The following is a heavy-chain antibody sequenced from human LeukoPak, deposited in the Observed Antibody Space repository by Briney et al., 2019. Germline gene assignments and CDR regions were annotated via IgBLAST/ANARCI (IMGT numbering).Heavy chain of an antibody. CDR2: ISYDGSNK. J-gene: IGHJ6*02. CDR1: GFTFSSYG. CDR3: AKGLYYDFWSGYLSDYYYYGMAV. V-gene: IGHV3-30*18. Sequence: GGSLRLSCAASGFTFSSYGMHWVRQAPGKGLEWVAVISYDGSNKYYGDSVKGRLTISRDNSKNTLYLQMNSLRAEDTAVYYCAKGLYYDFWSGYLSDYYYYGMAVWGQETTVTVSS. D-gene: IGHD3-3*01.